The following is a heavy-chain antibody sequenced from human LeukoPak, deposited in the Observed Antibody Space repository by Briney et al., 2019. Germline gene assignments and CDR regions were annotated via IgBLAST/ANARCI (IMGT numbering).Heavy chain of an antibody. J-gene: IGHJ6*03. CDR2: ISSSSSHI. V-gene: IGHV3-21*01. Sequence: GGSLRLSCAASGFTFSSYSMNWVRQAPGKGLEWVSSISSSSSHIYYADSVKGRFSISRDNAKNSLYLQMNSVRAEDTAVYYCARDRYPNWNDYYYYMDVWGAGTTVTVSS. D-gene: IGHD1-1*01. CDR1: GFTFSSYS. CDR3: ARDRYPNWNDYYYYMDV.